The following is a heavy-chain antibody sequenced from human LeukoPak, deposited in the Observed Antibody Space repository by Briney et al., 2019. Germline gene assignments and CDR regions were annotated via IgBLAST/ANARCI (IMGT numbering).Heavy chain of an antibody. CDR2: IYYSGST. D-gene: IGHD2-21*02. V-gene: IGHV4-59*01. CDR3: ARVSARGDYDYYYGMDV. Sequence: SETLSLTCTVSGGSISSYYWSWIRQPPGKGLEWIGYIYYSGSTNYNPSLKSRVTISVDTSKNQFSLKLSSVTAADTAVYYCARVSARGDYDYYYGMDVWGQGTTVTVSS. J-gene: IGHJ6*02. CDR1: GGSISSYY.